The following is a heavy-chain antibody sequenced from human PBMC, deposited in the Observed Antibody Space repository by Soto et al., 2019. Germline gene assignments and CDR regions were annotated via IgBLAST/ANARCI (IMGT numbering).Heavy chain of an antibody. J-gene: IGHJ5*02. D-gene: IGHD1-26*01. CDR3: ARFRRGATHRWFDP. V-gene: IGHV1-18*01. CDR1: GYTFTSYG. Sequence: WASVKVSCKASGYTFTSYGISWVRQAPGQGLEWMGWISAYNGNTNYAQKLQGRVTMTTDTSTSTAYMELRSLRSDDTAVYYCARFRRGATHRWFDPWGQGTLVTVSS. CDR2: ISAYNGNT.